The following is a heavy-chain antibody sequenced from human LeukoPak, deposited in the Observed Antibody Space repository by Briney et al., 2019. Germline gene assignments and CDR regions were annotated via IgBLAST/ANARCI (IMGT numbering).Heavy chain of an antibody. V-gene: IGHV3-48*01. CDR2: TSTSSSTI. J-gene: IGHJ4*02. D-gene: IGHD3-10*01. CDR1: GFTFSNYN. Sequence: GGSLRLSCAASGFTFSNYNMNWVRQAPGKGLEWVSDTSTSSSTIYYADSVKGRFTISRDNAKNSLYLQMNSLRAEDTAIYYCARQWFGDWGYYFDYWGQGTLVTVSS. CDR3: ARQWFGDWGYYFDY.